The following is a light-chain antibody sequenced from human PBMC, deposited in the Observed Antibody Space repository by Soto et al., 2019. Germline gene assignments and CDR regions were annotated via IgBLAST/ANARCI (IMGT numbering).Light chain of an antibody. CDR3: HQYNNWPPRYT. V-gene: IGKV3-15*01. Sequence: EIVMTQSPATLSVSPGERATLSCRASQDVSTNLAWYQQKPGQAPRLLMYDASTRATGVPARFSGSGSGTEFTLTISSLQSEDLAVYYCHQYNNWPPRYTFGQGTKLEIK. CDR1: QDVSTN. CDR2: DAS. J-gene: IGKJ2*01.